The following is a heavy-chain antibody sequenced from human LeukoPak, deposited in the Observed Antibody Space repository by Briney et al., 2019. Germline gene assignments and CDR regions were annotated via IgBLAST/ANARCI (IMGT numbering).Heavy chain of an antibody. CDR1: GGSISSSSYY. CDR2: IYHIVST. J-gene: IGHJ6*03. CDR3: AGSDYYSYLDV. Sequence: SETLSLTCTVSGGSISSSSYYWGWIRQPPGKGLGWIGSIYHIVSTHYNTSLKSRATISVDTSKNQFSLKLSAVNAADTAVVYCAGSDYYSYLDVWGKGTTVTVSS. V-gene: IGHV4-39*01. D-gene: IGHD3-10*01.